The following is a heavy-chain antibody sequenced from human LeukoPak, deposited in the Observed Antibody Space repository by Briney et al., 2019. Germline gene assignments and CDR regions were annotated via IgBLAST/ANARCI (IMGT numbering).Heavy chain of an antibody. Sequence: GGSLSLSCSASGFTVDSNYMAWVRQAPGKGLEWVAVIYKGGRTKYADSLRGRFTVSRDTSKNTVSLQMNSLTAEDTAVYYCARGNTLYDSSWYDYFDPWGQGTLVTVSS. V-gene: IGHV3-53*01. J-gene: IGHJ5*02. CDR2: IYKGGRT. CDR3: ARGNTLYDSSWYDYFDP. D-gene: IGHD6-13*01. CDR1: GFTVDSNY.